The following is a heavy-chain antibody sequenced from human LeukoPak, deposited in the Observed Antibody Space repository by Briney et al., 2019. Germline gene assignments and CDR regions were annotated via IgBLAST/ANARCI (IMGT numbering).Heavy chain of an antibody. D-gene: IGHD2-21*01. V-gene: IGHV1-2*06. Sequence: ASVKVSCKASGHTFSYYYIHWVRQAPGQGLEWMGRINPNSGGTHYAQKFQGRVTLTRDTSISTAYVELSRLTSDDTALYYCARDYYGGAFDYWGQGTLVTVSS. CDR2: INPNSGGT. J-gene: IGHJ4*02. CDR3: ARDYYGGAFDY. CDR1: GHTFSYYY.